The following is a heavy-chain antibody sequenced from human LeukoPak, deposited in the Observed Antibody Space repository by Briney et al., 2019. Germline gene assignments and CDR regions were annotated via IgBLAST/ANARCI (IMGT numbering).Heavy chain of an antibody. D-gene: IGHD2-21*02. CDR3: AKDSRGDWSGYFDY. CDR2: IRHDGSAE. CDR1: GFIFSSYG. J-gene: IGHJ4*02. V-gene: IGHV3-33*03. Sequence: QTGGSLRLSCAASGFIFSSYGMYWVRQAPGKGLEWVAVIRHDGSAEFYADSVKGRFTISRDDSKNTVYLQMNSLRVEDTALYYCAKDSRGDWSGYFDYWGQGILVTVSS.